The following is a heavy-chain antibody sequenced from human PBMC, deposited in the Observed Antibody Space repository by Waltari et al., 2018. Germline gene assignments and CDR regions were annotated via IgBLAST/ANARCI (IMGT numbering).Heavy chain of an antibody. V-gene: IGHV4-61*09. CDR3: ARDRGYGYVSDY. Sequence: QVQLQESGPGLVKPSQTLSLTCTVSGGSISSGSYYWSWIRQPAGKGLEWIGYIYTSGGTTYYASPKRRVTISVDTSKNQFSRKLSAVTAADTAVYYWARDRGYGYVSDYWGQGTLVTVSS. J-gene: IGHJ4*02. CDR2: IYTSGGT. D-gene: IGHD5-18*01. CDR1: GGSISSGSYY.